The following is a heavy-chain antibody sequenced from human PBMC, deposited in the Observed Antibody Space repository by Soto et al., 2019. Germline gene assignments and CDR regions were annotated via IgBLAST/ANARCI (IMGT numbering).Heavy chain of an antibody. CDR3: ARPTTVVTHQLSY. D-gene: IGHD4-17*01. J-gene: IGHJ4*02. Sequence: EVQLVESGGGLVQPGGSLRLSCEASGFTFSSYEMNWVRQAPGKGLEWVSYISSSGSTIYYADSVKGRFTISRDNAKNSRYLQMNSLRAEDTAVYYCARPTTVVTHQLSYWGQGTLVTVSS. CDR2: ISSSGSTI. V-gene: IGHV3-48*03. CDR1: GFTFSSYE.